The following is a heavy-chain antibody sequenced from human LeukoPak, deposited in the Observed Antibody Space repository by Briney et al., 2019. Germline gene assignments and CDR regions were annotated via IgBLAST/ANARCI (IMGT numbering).Heavy chain of an antibody. CDR3: ARDRPIDR. Sequence: GGSLRLSCAAAGFTFSSYAMHWVRQAPGKGLEWVAVISYDGSNKYYADSVKGRFTISRDNSKNTLYLQMNSLRVEDTAVYYCARDRPIDRWGQGTMVTVSS. D-gene: IGHD3-22*01. J-gene: IGHJ3*01. CDR1: GFTFSSYA. CDR2: ISYDGSNK. V-gene: IGHV3-30*14.